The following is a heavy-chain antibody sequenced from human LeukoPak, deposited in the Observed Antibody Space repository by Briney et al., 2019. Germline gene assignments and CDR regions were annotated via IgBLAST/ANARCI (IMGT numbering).Heavy chain of an antibody. D-gene: IGHD1-7*01. J-gene: IGHJ4*02. CDR1: GYTFTSYD. Sequence: ASVKVSCKASGYTFTSYDINWVRQATGQGLEWMGWMNPNSGNTGYAQEFKGRVTITRNTSISTAYMELSHLRFEDTAVYFCALSSELRRIDYWGQGTLVTVSS. CDR2: MNPNSGNT. CDR3: ALSSELRRIDY. V-gene: IGHV1-8*01.